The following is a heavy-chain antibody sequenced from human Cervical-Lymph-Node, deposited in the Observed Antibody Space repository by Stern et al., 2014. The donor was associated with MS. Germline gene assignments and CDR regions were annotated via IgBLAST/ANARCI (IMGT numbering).Heavy chain of an antibody. D-gene: IGHD3-22*01. V-gene: IGHV5-51*01. J-gene: IGHJ3*01. Sequence: EVQLVESGAEVKKPGESLKISCKTSGYTFSNFWIGWVRQMPGQGLEWMGVIYPAVSDTNYSPSFQGQVTISADESISTAHLQRRSLKASDTAMYYCVRRRDSAVYDSFDLWGQGTMLIVSS. CDR3: VRRRDSAVYDSFDL. CDR2: IYPAVSDT. CDR1: GYTFSNFW.